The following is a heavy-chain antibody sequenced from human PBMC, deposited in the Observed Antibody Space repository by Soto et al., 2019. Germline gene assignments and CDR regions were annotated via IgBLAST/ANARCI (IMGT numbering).Heavy chain of an antibody. J-gene: IGHJ3*02. CDR1: GDSINSRAFY. Sequence: QVQLRESGPGLVKPSETLSLTCTVSGDSINSRAFYWGWIRQPPGKSLEWVGNVYRGGTYYNPSLESRVSISLDTSKNQFSLTLRSTTAGDTAMYYCARRIYASATKRAFDIWGPGTMVTVSS. CDR3: ARRIYASATKRAFDI. D-gene: IGHD2-2*01. CDR2: VYRGGT. V-gene: IGHV4-39*01.